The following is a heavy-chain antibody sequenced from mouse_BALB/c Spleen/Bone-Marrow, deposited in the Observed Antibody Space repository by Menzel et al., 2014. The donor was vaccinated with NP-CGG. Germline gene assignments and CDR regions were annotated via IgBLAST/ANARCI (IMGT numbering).Heavy chain of an antibody. D-gene: IGHD1-1*01. Sequence: QVQLKQSGAALVRPGTSVKVSCKASGYAFTNYWIEWIKQRPGQGLEWIGVINPGSGGINYNEKFKGKATLTADKSSSTAYMQLSSLTSDDSAVYFCARELVRGMDYWGQGTSVTVSS. CDR1: GYAFTNYW. J-gene: IGHJ4*01. CDR3: ARELVRGMDY. V-gene: IGHV1-54*01. CDR2: INPGSGGI.